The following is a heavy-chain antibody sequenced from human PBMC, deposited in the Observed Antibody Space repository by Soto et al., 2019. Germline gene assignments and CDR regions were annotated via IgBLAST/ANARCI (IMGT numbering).Heavy chain of an antibody. CDR3: AREGNLGRWIQPLDS. V-gene: IGHV4-59*01. Sequence: SETLSLTCPVSGGNISSYSWSWIRQPPGKGLEWIGNIHYNGNTKYSPSLKSRVTMSVDTSKNHFSLKLISVTTADTAVYFCAREGNLGRWIQPLDSWGQGTLVTVSS. D-gene: IGHD2-2*03. CDR2: IHYNGNT. CDR1: GGNISSYS. J-gene: IGHJ4*02.